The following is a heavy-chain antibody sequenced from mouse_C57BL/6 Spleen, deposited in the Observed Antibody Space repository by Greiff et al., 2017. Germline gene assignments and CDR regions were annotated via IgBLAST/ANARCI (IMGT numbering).Heavy chain of an antibody. J-gene: IGHJ4*01. CDR1: GYTFTSYW. CDR3: ARYYYGSRKGDAMDY. V-gene: IGHV1-69*01. CDR2: IDPSDSYT. Sequence: VQLQQPGAELVMPGASVKLSCKASGYTFTSYWMHWVKQRPGQGLEWIGEIDPSDSYTNYNQKFKGKSTLTVDKSSSTAYMQLSSLTSEDSAVYYCARYYYGSRKGDAMDYWGQGTSVTVSS. D-gene: IGHD1-1*01.